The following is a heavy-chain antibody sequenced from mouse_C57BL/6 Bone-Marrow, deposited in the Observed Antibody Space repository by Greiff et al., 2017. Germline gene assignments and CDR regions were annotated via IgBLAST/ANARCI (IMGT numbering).Heavy chain of an antibody. J-gene: IGHJ2*01. CDR2: INPSSGDT. D-gene: IGHD4-1*01. V-gene: IGHV1-7*01. CDR1: GYTFTSYW. Sequence: VKLQESGAELAKPGASVKLSCKASGYTFTSYWMHWVKQRPGQGLEWIGYINPSSGDTKYNQKFKDKATVTADKSSSTAYMQLSSLTYEDSAVEYCARNSPVNWARDYWGQGTTLTVSS. CDR3: ARNSPVNWARDY.